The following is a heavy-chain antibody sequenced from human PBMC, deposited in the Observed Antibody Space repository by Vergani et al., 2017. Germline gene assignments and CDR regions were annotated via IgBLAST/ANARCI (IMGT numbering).Heavy chain of an antibody. CDR3: AKDADSSSWYLGVFDY. Sequence: EVQLVESGGGLVQPGRSLRLSCAASGFTFDDYAMHWVRQAPGKGLEWVSGISWNSGSIGYAESVKGRFTISRANAKNSLYLQMNSLRAEDTALYYCAKDADSSSWYLGVFDYWGQGTLVTVSS. J-gene: IGHJ4*02. V-gene: IGHV3-9*01. D-gene: IGHD6-13*01. CDR2: ISWNSGSI. CDR1: GFTFDDYA.